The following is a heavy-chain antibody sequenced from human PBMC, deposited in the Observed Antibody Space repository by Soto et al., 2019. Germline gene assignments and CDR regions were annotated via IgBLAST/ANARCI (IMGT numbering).Heavy chain of an antibody. J-gene: IGHJ6*02. V-gene: IGHV4-30-2*01. D-gene: IGHD3-16*02. Sequence: SETLSLTCAVSGGSISSGGYSWSWIRQPPGKGLEWIGHIYHSGSTYYNQSLKSRVTISVDTSKNQFSLKLSSVTAADTAVYFCARDERDYVWGSYRPYGMDVWGQGTTVTVSS. CDR3: ARDERDYVWGSYRPYGMDV. CDR1: GGSISSGGYS. CDR2: IYHSGST.